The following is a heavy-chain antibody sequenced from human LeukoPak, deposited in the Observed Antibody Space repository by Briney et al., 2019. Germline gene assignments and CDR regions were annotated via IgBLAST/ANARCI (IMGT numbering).Heavy chain of an antibody. CDR2: LKSKTDGGTT. V-gene: IGHV3-15*01. CDR1: GFTFSNAW. D-gene: IGHD4-17*01. J-gene: IGHJ4*02. Sequence: PGGSLTLSCAASGFTFSNAWMTWVRQPPGKGLEWVGRLKSKTDGGTTDYAAPVKGRCTISRDDSKNTLYLQMNSLKTEDTAVYYCTTGTYGDYYFDKRGEAAMVTVSS. CDR3: TTGTYGDYYFDK.